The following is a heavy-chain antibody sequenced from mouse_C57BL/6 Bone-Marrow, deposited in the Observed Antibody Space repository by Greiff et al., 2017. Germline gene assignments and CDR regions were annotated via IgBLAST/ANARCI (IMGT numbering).Heavy chain of an antibody. Sequence: VQLQQSGAELARPGASVKLSCKASGYTFTSYGISWVKQRTGQGLEWIGEIYPRSGNTYYNEKFKGKATLTADKSSSTAYMELRILTSEDSAVYFCARSYYGNYPMDYWGQGTSVTVSS. V-gene: IGHV1-81*01. CDR2: IYPRSGNT. CDR3: ARSYYGNYPMDY. D-gene: IGHD2-1*01. CDR1: GYTFTSYG. J-gene: IGHJ4*01.